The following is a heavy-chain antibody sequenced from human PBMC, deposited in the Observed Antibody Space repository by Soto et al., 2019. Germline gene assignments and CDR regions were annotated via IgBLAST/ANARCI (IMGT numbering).Heavy chain of an antibody. J-gene: IGHJ4*02. Sequence: GGSLRLSCAASGFTFSSYAMNWVRQAPGKGLEWVAVIWYDGSNKYYADSVKGRFTISRDNSKNTLYLQMNSLRAEDTAVYYCAREYYDSSGYYYFGFGYWGQGTLVTVSS. CDR3: AREYYDSSGYYYFGFGY. CDR1: GFTFSSYA. CDR2: IWYDGSNK. D-gene: IGHD3-22*01. V-gene: IGHV3-33*08.